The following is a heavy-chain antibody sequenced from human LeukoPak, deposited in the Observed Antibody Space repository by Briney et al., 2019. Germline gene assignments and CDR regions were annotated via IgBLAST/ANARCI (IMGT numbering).Heavy chain of an antibody. D-gene: IGHD2-15*01. CDR1: GFTFSDYY. V-gene: IGHV3-11*04. CDR2: ISSSGNTI. CDR3: ARDPEDSLIVYYYYGMDV. J-gene: IGHJ6*02. Sequence: GGSLRLSCAASGFTFSDYYMNWIRQAPGKGLEWISYISSSGNTIYYADSVKGRFTISGDNAKNSLYLQMNSLRAEDTAVYYCARDPEDSLIVYYYYGMDVWGQGTTVTVSS.